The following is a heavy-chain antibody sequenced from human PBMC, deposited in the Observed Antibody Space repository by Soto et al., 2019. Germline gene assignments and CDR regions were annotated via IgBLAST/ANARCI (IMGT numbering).Heavy chain of an antibody. CDR1: GGSISSYY. J-gene: IGHJ4*02. Sequence: LSLTCTVSGGSISSYYWSWIRQPPGKGLEWIGYIYYSGSTNYNPSLKSRVTISVDTSKNQFSLKLSSVTAADTAVYYCARGYYYDSSGYYYQESWYYVDYWGQRTLVTVSS. D-gene: IGHD3-22*01. CDR3: ARGYYYDSSGYYYQESWYYVDY. V-gene: IGHV4-59*01. CDR2: IYYSGST.